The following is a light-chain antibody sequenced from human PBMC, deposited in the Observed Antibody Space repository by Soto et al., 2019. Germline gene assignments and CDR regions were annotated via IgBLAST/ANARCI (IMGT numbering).Light chain of an antibody. J-gene: IGKJ4*01. Sequence: DIQMTQSPSSLSASVGDRVTITCRASQGISNYLAWYRQKAGKVPKLLIYAASTLQSVVPYRFSGGRSGTDFTLTISMLQPEDVATYYCQKYNSAPLTFGGGTKVAIK. CDR2: AAS. V-gene: IGKV1-27*01. CDR3: QKYNSAPLT. CDR1: QGISNY.